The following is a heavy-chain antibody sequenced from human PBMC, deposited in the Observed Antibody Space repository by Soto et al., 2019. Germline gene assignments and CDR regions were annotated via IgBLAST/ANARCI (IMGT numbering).Heavy chain of an antibody. J-gene: IGHJ3*02. V-gene: IGHV1-69*02. Sequence: ASVKVSCKASGGTFSSYTISWVRQAPGQGLEWMGRIIPILGIANYAQKFQGRVTITADKSTSTAYMELSSLRSEDTAVYYCARDVAVAGDAFDIWGQGTMVTVSS. CDR2: IIPILGIA. CDR1: GGTFSSYT. CDR3: ARDVAVAGDAFDI. D-gene: IGHD6-19*01.